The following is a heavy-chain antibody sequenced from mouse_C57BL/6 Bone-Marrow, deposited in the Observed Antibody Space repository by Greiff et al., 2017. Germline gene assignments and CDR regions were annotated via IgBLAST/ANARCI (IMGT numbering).Heavy chain of an antibody. V-gene: IGHV5-12*01. CDR1: GFTFSDYY. CDR2: ISNGGGSA. Sequence: DVKLVESGGGLVQPGGSLKLSCAASGFTFSDYYMYWVRQTPEKRLEWVAYISNGGGSAYYPDTVKGRFTITRGNAKNTLYLQMNRQKSEDTAMYNCARRGVSTTDGAMDYWGQGTSVTVSA. CDR3: ARRGVSTTDGAMDY. D-gene: IGHD1-1*01. J-gene: IGHJ4*01.